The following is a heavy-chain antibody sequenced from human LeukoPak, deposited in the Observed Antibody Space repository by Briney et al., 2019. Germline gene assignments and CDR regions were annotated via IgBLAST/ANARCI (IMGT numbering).Heavy chain of an antibody. V-gene: IGHV3-30*02. CDR2: IRFDGSKK. J-gene: IGHJ6*03. D-gene: IGHD3-10*01. CDR1: GFTFSSYG. Sequence: GSLRLSCAASGFTFSSYGMHWVRQAPGKGLEWVTFIRFDGSKKYYADSVKGRFTISRDNSKNTLHLQLNSLRVEDTAVYYCAKNVTKTYYGSAMDVWGKGTTVTISS. CDR3: AKNVTKTYYGSAMDV.